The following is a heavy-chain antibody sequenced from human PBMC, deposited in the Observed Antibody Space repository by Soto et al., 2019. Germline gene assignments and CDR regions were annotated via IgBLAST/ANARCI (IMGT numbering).Heavy chain of an antibody. CDR1: GDTFSRST. CDR3: AIANYGDDDY. V-gene: IGHV1-18*01. J-gene: IGHJ4*02. Sequence: QVQLVQSGAEVKKPGASVKVSCKTSGDTFSRSTISWVRQAPGQGLEWMGWISAYSGNVKYAWKLQDRVNMTTDPSTSTAYVELRSLRFDDTAVYYCAIANYGDDDYWGQGTLVTVSS. D-gene: IGHD4-17*01. CDR2: ISAYSGNV.